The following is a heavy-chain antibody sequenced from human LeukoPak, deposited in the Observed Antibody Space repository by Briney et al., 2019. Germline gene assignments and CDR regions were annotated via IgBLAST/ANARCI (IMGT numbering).Heavy chain of an antibody. CDR2: ISSSSSYI. D-gene: IGHD2-21*02. CDR1: GFTFSSYS. Sequence: PGGSLRLSCAASGFTFSSYSMNWVRQAPGKGLEWVSSISSSSSYIYYADSVKGRFTISRDNSKNTLYLQMNSLRAEDTAVYYCARDLGCGGDCYPPPPLDYWGQETLVTVSS. V-gene: IGHV3-21*01. CDR3: ARDLGCGGDCYPPPPLDY. J-gene: IGHJ4*02.